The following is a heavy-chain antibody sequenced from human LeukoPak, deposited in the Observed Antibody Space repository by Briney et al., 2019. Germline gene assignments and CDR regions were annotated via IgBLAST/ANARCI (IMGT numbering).Heavy chain of an antibody. CDR3: ARDVSLGYYDSSGHIPQIYFDY. D-gene: IGHD3-22*01. J-gene: IGHJ4*02. V-gene: IGHV4-31*03. CDR2: IYYSGST. Sequence: SETLSLTCTVSGGSISSGGYYWSWIRQHPGQGLEWIGSIYYSGSTNYNPALKSRVTISADTSKNQFSLNLRSVTAADTAVYYCARDVSLGYYDSSGHIPQIYFDYWGQGTLVTVSS. CDR1: GGSISSGGYY.